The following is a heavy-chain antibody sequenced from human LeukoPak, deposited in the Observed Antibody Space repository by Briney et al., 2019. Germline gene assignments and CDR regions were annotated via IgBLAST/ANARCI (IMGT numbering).Heavy chain of an antibody. J-gene: IGHJ6*04. CDR2: IKQDGSEK. Sequence: PGGSLRLSCAGSGFTFTNYWMSWVRQAPGEGLEWVANIKQDGSEKKYVDSVKGRFTISRDNAKNSLYLQMNSLRVEDTAVYYCATDRGLRWGKGTTVTVSS. V-gene: IGHV3-7*03. CDR3: ATDRGLR. CDR1: GFTFTNYW.